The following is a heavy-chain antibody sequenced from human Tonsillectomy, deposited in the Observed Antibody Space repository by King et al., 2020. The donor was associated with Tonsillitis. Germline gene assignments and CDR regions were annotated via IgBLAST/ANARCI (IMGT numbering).Heavy chain of an antibody. J-gene: IGHJ6*02. D-gene: IGHD3-16*02. Sequence: VQLVESGGGLVQPGRSLRLSCAASGFTFDDYAMHWVRQAPGKGLEWVSGISWNSGSIGYVDSVKGRFTISRDNAKNSLYLPMNSRRAEDTALYYCAKDISGGAYMSLYYYGMDVWGQGTTVTVSS. CDR3: AKDISGGAYMSLYYYGMDV. CDR1: GFTFDDYA. CDR2: ISWNSGSI. V-gene: IGHV3-9*01.